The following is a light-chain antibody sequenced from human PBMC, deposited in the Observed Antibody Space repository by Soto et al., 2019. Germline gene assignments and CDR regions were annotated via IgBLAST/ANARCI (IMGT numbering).Light chain of an antibody. CDR2: GAY. J-gene: IGKJ1*01. Sequence: DIQMTQSPSSLSASVGDRVTITCRTSQSISTSLNWYQQKAGKAPKLLIYGAYTVQSVVPLRFSSSGSGTDFTHTIGSLQGEDFATLWCNDSSSVFLEPFGQGAKLHIK. CDR3: NDSSSVFLEP. V-gene: IGKV1-39*01. CDR1: QSISTS.